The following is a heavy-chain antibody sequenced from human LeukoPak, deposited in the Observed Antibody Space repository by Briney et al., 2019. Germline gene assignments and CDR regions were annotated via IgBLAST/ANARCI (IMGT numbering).Heavy chain of an antibody. V-gene: IGHV4-34*01. CDR1: GESFSGYF. CDR2: INHSGSTS. D-gene: IGHD5-12*01. CDR3: ARKSGYARDY. J-gene: IGHJ4*02. Sequence: SETLSLTCAVYGESFSGYFWNWIRQPPGKGLEWIGEINHSGSTSNHNPSLKSRVTMSVDTSKNQFSLKLSSVTATDTAVYYCARKSGYARDYWGQGNLVTVSS.